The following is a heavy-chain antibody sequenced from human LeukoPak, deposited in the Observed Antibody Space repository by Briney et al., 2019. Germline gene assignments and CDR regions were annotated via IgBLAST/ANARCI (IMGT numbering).Heavy chain of an antibody. V-gene: IGHV3-13*01. Sequence: PGGSLRLSCAASGFTFSSYDMHWVRQATGKGLEWVSAIGTAGDTYYPGSVKGRFTISRENAKNSLYLQMNSLRAGDTAGYYCARARGGRGEDAFDIWGQGTMVTVSS. J-gene: IGHJ3*02. CDR2: IGTAGDT. CDR1: GFTFSSYD. CDR3: ARARGGRGEDAFDI. D-gene: IGHD1-26*01.